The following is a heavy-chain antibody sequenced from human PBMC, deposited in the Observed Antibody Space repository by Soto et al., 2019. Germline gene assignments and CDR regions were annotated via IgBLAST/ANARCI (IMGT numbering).Heavy chain of an antibody. J-gene: IGHJ3*02. Sequence: QVQLQESGPGLVKPSETLSLTCTVSGGSISSYYWSWIRQPPGKGLEWIGYIYYSGSTNYNPSLNSRVTISVDTSKNQFSLKLSTVTVADSAVYYCASRSPHIWGQGTMVTVSS. CDR3: ASRSPHI. CDR2: IYYSGST. V-gene: IGHV4-59*01. CDR1: GGSISSYY.